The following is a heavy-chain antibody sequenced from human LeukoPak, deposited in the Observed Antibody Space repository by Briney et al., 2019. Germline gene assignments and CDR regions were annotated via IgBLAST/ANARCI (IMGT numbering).Heavy chain of an antibody. J-gene: IGHJ4*02. D-gene: IGHD6-13*01. CDR1: GFTFSSYD. Sequence: PGGSLRLSCAASGFTFSSYDMHWVRHATGKGLEWVSAIGTAGDTYYPGSVKGRFTISRENAKNSLYLQMNSLRAGDTAVYYCARRARYSGTWYSLYYFDYWGQGTLVTVSS. CDR2: IGTAGDT. CDR3: ARRARYSGTWYSLYYFDY. V-gene: IGHV3-13*01.